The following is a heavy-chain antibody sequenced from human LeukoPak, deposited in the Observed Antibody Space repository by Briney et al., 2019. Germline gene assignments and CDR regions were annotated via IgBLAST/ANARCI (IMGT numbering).Heavy chain of an antibody. J-gene: IGHJ4*02. CDR2: ISSSGSTI. Sequence: PGGSLRLSCAASGFTFSSYEMNWVRQAPGKGLEWVSYISSSGSTIYYADSVKGRFTISRDNAKNSLYLQMNSLRAEDTAVYYCARTYGYCFDYWGQGTLVTVSS. CDR3: ARTYGYCFDY. CDR1: GFTFSSYE. D-gene: IGHD3-10*01. V-gene: IGHV3-48*03.